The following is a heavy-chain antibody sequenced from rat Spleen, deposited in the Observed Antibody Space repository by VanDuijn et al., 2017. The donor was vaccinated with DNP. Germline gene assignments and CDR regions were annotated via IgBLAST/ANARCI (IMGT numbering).Heavy chain of an antibody. CDR1: GFTFSNHD. CDR3: ARGDA. CDR2: ISYDGTST. J-gene: IGHJ4*01. Sequence: EVQLVESGGGFVQPGRSMKLSCAASGFTFSNHDMAWVRQAPKKGLEWVATISYDGTSTYYRDSVKGRFTVSRDNAKSILYLQMESLRSEDTATYYCARGDAWGQGTSVTVSS. V-gene: IGHV5-7*01.